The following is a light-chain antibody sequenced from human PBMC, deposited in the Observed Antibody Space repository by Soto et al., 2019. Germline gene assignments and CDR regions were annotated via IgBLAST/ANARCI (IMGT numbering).Light chain of an antibody. CDR3: ASWDDTLSGLYV. CDR1: SSNVGSNT. V-gene: IGLV1-44*01. CDR2: SNN. J-gene: IGLJ1*01. Sequence: QSVLTQPPSASGTPGQRVTISCCGSSSNVGSNTVNWYQQLPGTAPKLLIYSNNQRPSGVPDRFSGSKSGTSASLAISGLESEDEADYYCASWDDTLSGLYVFGTGTKVTVL.